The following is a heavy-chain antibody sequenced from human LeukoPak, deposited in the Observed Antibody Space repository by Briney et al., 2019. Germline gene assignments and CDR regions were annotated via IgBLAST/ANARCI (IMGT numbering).Heavy chain of an antibody. D-gene: IGHD6-19*01. J-gene: IGHJ4*02. Sequence: GGSLRLSCAASGFTFSSYAMSWVRQAPGKGLEWVSAISGSGGSTYYADSVKGRFTISRDNSKNTLYLQMNSLRAEDTAVYYCARDPGIAVARTRPVGFDYWGQGTLVTVSS. CDR1: GFTFSSYA. CDR3: ARDPGIAVARTRPVGFDY. V-gene: IGHV3-23*01. CDR2: ISGSGGST.